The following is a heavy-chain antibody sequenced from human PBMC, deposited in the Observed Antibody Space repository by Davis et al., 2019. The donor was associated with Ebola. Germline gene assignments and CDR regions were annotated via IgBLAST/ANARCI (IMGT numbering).Heavy chain of an antibody. Sequence: GESLKISCAASGFTFSSYSMNWVRQAPGKGLEWVAVVYRGGPTHYADSVKGRFTISRDISKDSLFLQMNSLTAEDTAVYYCAREVGTMVRGVEYYFDYWGQGTLVTVSS. CDR1: GFTFSSYS. CDR2: VYRGGPT. V-gene: IGHV3-66*01. D-gene: IGHD3-10*01. CDR3: AREVGTMVRGVEYYFDY. J-gene: IGHJ4*02.